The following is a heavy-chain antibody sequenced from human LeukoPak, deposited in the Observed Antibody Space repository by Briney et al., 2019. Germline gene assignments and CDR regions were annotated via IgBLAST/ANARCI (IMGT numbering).Heavy chain of an antibody. CDR3: AVGATHYYMDV. V-gene: IGHV4-59*08. D-gene: IGHD3-16*01. J-gene: IGHJ6*03. CDR1: GGSIRGYY. CDR2: IYYSGST. Sequence: SETLSLTCTVSGGSIRGYYWSWVRQPPGKGLEWIAYIYYSGSTNYNPSLKSRVTISLDTSKNQFSRKLSSVTAADTAVYYCAVGATHYYMDVWGKGTTVTVSS.